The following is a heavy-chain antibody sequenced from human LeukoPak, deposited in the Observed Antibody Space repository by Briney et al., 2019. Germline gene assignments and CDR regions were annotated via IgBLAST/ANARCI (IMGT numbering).Heavy chain of an antibody. J-gene: IGHJ6*03. Sequence: GESPKISCKSSGYSFTSYWIGWVRQMPGKGLEWMGIIYPGDSDTRYSPSFQGQVTISADKSISTAYLQWSSLKASDTAMYYCARAPRRYGSGSYQSMDVWGKGTTVTVSS. CDR2: IYPGDSDT. V-gene: IGHV5-51*01. CDR3: ARAPRRYGSGSYQSMDV. CDR1: GYSFTSYW. D-gene: IGHD3-10*01.